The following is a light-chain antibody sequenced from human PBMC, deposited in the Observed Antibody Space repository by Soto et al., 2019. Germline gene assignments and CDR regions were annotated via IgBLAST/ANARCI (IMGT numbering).Light chain of an antibody. CDR1: QTISSW. CDR2: KAS. J-gene: IGKJ1*01. Sequence: DIQMTQSPSTLSGSVGDRVTITCRASQTISSWLAWYQQKPGKAPKLLIYKASTLKSGVPSRFSGSGSGTEFTLTIISLQPDDFATYYCQQYASFSPAFGQGTKVDIK. CDR3: QQYASFSPA. V-gene: IGKV1-5*03.